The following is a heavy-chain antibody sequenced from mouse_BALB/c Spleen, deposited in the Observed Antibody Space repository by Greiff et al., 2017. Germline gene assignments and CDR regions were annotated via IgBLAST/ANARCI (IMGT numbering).Heavy chain of an antibody. D-gene: IGHD2-10*02. V-gene: IGHV1-82*01. Sequence: QVQLKESGPELVKPGASVKISCKASGYAFSSSWMNWVKQRPGQGLEWIGRIYPGDGDTNYNGKFKGKATLTADKSSSTAYMQLSSLTSVDSAVYFCARENGYGNLDYWGQGTTLTVSS. J-gene: IGHJ2*01. CDR3: ARENGYGNLDY. CDR1: GYAFSSSW. CDR2: IYPGDGDT.